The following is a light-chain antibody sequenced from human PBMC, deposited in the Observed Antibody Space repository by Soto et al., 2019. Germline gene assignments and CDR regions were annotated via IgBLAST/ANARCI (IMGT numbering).Light chain of an antibody. CDR1: QSLLHSNGYNY. V-gene: IGKV2-28*01. J-gene: IGKJ2*01. CDR3: TQGLQILMYT. CDR2: LGS. Sequence: DIVMTQSPLSLPVTPGEPASISCRSSQSLLHSNGYNYLDWYLQKPGQSPQLLIYLGSKRASGVPDGFSVIGSGTDFTLKIRRVEAEDVGVDYCTQGLQILMYTFGQGTKLEIK.